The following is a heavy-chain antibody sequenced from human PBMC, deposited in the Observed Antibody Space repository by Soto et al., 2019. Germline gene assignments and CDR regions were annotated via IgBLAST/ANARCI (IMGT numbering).Heavy chain of an antibody. V-gene: IGHV2-5*02. CDR3: AHIGVSRWFDF. CDR1: GFSLSTRGLG. CDR2: IYWADDT. D-gene: IGHD6-13*01. Sequence: QITLKESGPTLVKPTQTLTLTCTFSGFSLSTRGLGVGWIRQPPGKALEWLALIYWADDTRYSPSLKTRLTTTKDTSKNQLVLTMTNMDPVDTATYSCAHIGVSRWFDFWGQGTLVTVAA. J-gene: IGHJ4*02.